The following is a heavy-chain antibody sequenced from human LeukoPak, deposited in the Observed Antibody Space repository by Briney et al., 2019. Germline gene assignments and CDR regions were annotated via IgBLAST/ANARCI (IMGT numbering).Heavy chain of an antibody. J-gene: IGHJ3*02. CDR2: INHSGST. V-gene: IGHV4-34*01. CDR1: GGPFSDHY. Sequence: PSETLSLTCGDYGGPFSDHYWSWIRQTPGKGLEWIGEINHSGSTNYNPSLKSRVTISVDTSKNQFSLKLSSVTAADTAVYYCARVTADAFDIWGQGTMVTVSS. CDR3: ARVTADAFDI.